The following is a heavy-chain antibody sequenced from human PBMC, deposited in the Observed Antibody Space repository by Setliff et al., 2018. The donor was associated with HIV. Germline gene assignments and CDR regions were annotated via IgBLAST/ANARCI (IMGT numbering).Heavy chain of an antibody. Sequence: GASVKVSCKASGYTFTGYGISWVRQAPGQGLEWMGWISPATDKTNYAQKLQGRLTMTTDTSTSTAYMDLRSLRSDDTAVYYCARLGSGWSDSYYYAMDIWGQGTTVTVSS. CDR3: ARLGSGWSDSYYYAMDI. J-gene: IGHJ6*02. D-gene: IGHD6-19*01. V-gene: IGHV1-18*01. CDR1: GYTFTGYG. CDR2: ISPATDKT.